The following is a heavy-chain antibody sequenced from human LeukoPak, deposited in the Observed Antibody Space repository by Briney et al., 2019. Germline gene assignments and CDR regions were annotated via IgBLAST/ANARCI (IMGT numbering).Heavy chain of an antibody. CDR3: ARVSTPEYYYDSSGYSHFDY. Sequence: ASVKVSCKASGYPFTGYYMHWVRQAPGQGLEWMGWINPNSGGTNYAQKFQGRVTMTRDTSISTAYMELSRLRSDDTAVYYCARVSTPEYYYDSSGYSHFDYWGQGTLVTVSS. J-gene: IGHJ4*02. CDR2: INPNSGGT. D-gene: IGHD3-22*01. CDR1: GYPFTGYY. V-gene: IGHV1-2*02.